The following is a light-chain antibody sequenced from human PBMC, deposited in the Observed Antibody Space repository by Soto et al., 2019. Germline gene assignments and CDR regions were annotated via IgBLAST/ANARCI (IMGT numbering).Light chain of an antibody. CDR3: SSYTSSSTYV. Sequence: ALTQPAPVSGAPGQSVTISCTWTSSDVGGYNFVSWYQQHPGKAPKLMIYDVSNRPSGVSNRFSGSKSGNTASLTISGLQAEDEADYYCSSYTSSSTYVFGTGTKVTVL. J-gene: IGLJ1*01. CDR1: SSDVGGYNF. V-gene: IGLV2-14*01. CDR2: DVS.